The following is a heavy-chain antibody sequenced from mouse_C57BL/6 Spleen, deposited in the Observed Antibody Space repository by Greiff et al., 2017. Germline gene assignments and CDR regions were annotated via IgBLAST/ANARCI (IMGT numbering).Heavy chain of an antibody. J-gene: IGHJ3*01. D-gene: IGHD1-1*02. V-gene: IGHV1-50*01. CDR3: ARERITMVKGFAY. CDR2: IDPSDSYT. Sequence: QVQLQQPGAELVKPGASVKLSCKASGYTFTSYWMPWVKQRPGQGLEWIGEIDPSDSYTNYNQKFKGKATLTVDTSSSTAYMQLSSLTSEDSAVYYCARERITMVKGFAYWGQGTLVTVSA. CDR1: GYTFTSYW.